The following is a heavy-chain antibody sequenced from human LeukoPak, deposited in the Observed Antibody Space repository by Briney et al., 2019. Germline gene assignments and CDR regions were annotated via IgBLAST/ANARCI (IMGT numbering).Heavy chain of an antibody. Sequence: ASVKVSCKASGYTXTGYYMHGVRQAPGQGLEWMGWIHGNSGATKFAQTFQGRVAMTRDTSISTAYMELSSLRSDDTAVYYCASRGYSDYDPDCWGQGTLVTVSS. CDR1: GYTXTGYY. D-gene: IGHD5-12*01. V-gene: IGHV1-2*02. J-gene: IGHJ4*02. CDR3: ASRGYSDYDPDC. CDR2: IHGNSGAT.